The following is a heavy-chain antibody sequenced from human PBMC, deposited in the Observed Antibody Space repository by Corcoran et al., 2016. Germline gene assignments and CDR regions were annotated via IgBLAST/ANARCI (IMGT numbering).Heavy chain of an antibody. CDR1: GFTFSSYS. Sequence: EVQLVESGGGLVKPGGSLRLSCAASGFTFSSYSMNWVRQAPGKGLEWVSSISSSSSYIYYADSVKGRFTISRDNAKNSLYLQMNSLRAEDTAVYYWARDRLRDNYEAAGWGQGTLVTVSS. V-gene: IGHV3-21*01. CDR3: ARDRLRDNYEAAG. D-gene: IGHD3-3*01. CDR2: ISSSSSYI. J-gene: IGHJ4*02.